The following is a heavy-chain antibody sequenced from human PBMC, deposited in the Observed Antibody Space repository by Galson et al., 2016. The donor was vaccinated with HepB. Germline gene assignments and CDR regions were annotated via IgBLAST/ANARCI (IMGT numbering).Heavy chain of an antibody. CDR2: ISSSSFII. CDR1: GFAFSSHS. D-gene: IGHD2-15*01. CDR3: AREQAVGHCSGGSGYSVENFDY. V-gene: IGHV3-48*02. Sequence: SLRLSCAASGFAFSSHSMNWVRQAPGKGLEWVSYISSSSFIIYYADSVKGRFTISRDNAKNSLSLQMNSLRDEDTAVYYCAREQAVGHCSGGSGYSVENFDYLGQGTLVTVSS. J-gene: IGHJ4*02.